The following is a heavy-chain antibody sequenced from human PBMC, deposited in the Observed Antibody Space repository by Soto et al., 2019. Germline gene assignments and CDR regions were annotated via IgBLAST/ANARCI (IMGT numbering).Heavy chain of an antibody. CDR2: ISAYNGNT. CDR1: GYTFTSYG. J-gene: IGHJ6*02. CDR3: ARDVGIAAADPYGMDV. Sequence: QVQLVQSGAEVKKPGASVKVSCKASGYTFTSYGISWVRQAPGQGLEWMGWISAYNGNTNYAQKLQGRVTMTTDTSTSTADMELRSLRSDDTAVYYCARDVGIAAADPYGMDVWGQGTTVTVSS. D-gene: IGHD6-13*01. V-gene: IGHV1-18*01.